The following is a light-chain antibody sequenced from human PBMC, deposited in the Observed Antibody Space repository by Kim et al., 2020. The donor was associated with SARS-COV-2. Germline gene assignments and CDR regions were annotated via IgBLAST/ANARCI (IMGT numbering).Light chain of an antibody. V-gene: IGKV3-20*01. Sequence: EILLTQSPGTLSLSPGERATLSCRASQSVSSNQLAWYQQKPGQAPRLLIHGASSRATGIPDRFSGSGSGTDFTLTIIRLEPEDSAVYYCQHYDSSPPWTFGQGTKVDIK. CDR1: QSVSSNQ. CDR2: GAS. CDR3: QHYDSSPPWT. J-gene: IGKJ1*01.